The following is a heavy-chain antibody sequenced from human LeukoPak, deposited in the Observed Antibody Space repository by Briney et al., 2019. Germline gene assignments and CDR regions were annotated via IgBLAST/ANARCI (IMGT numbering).Heavy chain of an antibody. CDR3: APTWRLPRSGHAFXI. CDR1: GYTFTDYC. CDR2: VDPEDGET. V-gene: IGHV1-69-2*01. Sequence: ASVKISCKVSGYTFTDYCMHWVQQAPGKGLEWMGLVDPEDGETIYAEKFQGRVTITADTSTDTAYMELSSLRSEDTAVYYCAPTWRLPRSGHAFXIWGQGTMVTVSS. J-gene: IGHJ3*02. D-gene: IGHD3-3*01.